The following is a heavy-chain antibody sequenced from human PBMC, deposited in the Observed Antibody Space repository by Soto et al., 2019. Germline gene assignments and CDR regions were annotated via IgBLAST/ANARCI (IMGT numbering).Heavy chain of an antibody. V-gene: IGHV1-24*01. CDR2: FDPEDGET. D-gene: IGHD4-17*01. J-gene: IGHJ1*01. Sequence: ASVKVSCKVSGYTLTELSMHWVRQAPGKGLEWMGGFDPEDGETIYAQKFQGRVTITADKSTSTAYMELSSLRSEDTAVYYCARSYYGDRKIQHWGQGTLVTVSS. CDR1: GYTLTELS. CDR3: ARSYYGDRKIQH.